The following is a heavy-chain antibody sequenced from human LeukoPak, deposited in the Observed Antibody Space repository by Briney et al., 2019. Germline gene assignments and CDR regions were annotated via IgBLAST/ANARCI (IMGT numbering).Heavy chain of an antibody. CDR3: AREPSLRSGYYFDY. CDR2: IYTSGST. V-gene: IGHV4-61*02. CDR1: GGSIRSGSYY. Sequence: PSQTLSLTCTVSGGSIRSGSYYWSWIRQPAGKGLEWIGRIYTSGSTNYNPSLKSRVTISVDTSKNQFSLKLSSVTAADTAVYYCAREPSLRSGYYFDYWGQGTLVTVSS. J-gene: IGHJ4*02. D-gene: IGHD3-3*01.